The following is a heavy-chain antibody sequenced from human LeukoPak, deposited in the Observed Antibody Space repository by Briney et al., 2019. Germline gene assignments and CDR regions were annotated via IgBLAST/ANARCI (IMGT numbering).Heavy chain of an antibody. CDR3: AKWGDYDVLTGYYVSDY. CDR2: ITGSGGNT. Sequence: GGSLRLSCAASGFTFSNYAMSWVRQAPGKGLEWVSAITGSGGNTYYADSVKGRFTISRDNSKNTVFLQMNSLRAEDTAVYYCAKWGDYDVLTGYYVSDYWGQGTLVTASS. J-gene: IGHJ4*02. D-gene: IGHD3-9*01. CDR1: GFTFSNYA. V-gene: IGHV3-23*01.